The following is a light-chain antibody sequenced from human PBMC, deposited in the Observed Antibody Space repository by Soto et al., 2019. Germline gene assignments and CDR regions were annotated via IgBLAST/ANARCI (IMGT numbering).Light chain of an antibody. CDR3: ASWDDSLNGHV. CDR2: SND. Sequence: QSVLTQPPSASGTPGQRVTVSCSGSSSNIASNTVNWYQQRPGTAPKLLIYSNDQRPSGVPDRFSASKSGTSASLAISGLQSEDEADYYCASWDDSLNGHVFGTGTKVTVL. J-gene: IGLJ1*01. CDR1: SSNIASNT. V-gene: IGLV1-44*01.